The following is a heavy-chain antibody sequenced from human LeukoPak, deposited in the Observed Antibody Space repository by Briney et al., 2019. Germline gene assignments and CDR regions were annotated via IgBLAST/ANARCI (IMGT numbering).Heavy chain of an antibody. Sequence: GGSLRLSCAASGFTFSSYGIHWVRQAPGKGLEWVSGISGSGSSTYYADSVKGRFTLSRDYPKNTLYLQMNGLRAEDTAVYFCAKYSGSYYYPPNWDSWGQGTLVTVSS. CDR3: AKYSGSYYYPPNWDS. D-gene: IGHD1-26*01. V-gene: IGHV3-23*01. CDR2: ISGSGSST. J-gene: IGHJ4*02. CDR1: GFTFSSYG.